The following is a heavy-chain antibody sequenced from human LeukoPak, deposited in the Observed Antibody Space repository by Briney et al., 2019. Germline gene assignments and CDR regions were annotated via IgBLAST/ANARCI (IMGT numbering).Heavy chain of an antibody. CDR2: IYYSGST. CDR1: GGSINSSSYY. J-gene: IGHJ5*02. CDR3: ARRPRGDYKAWFDP. V-gene: IGHV4-39*01. D-gene: IGHD5-24*01. Sequence: PSETLSLTCTVSGGSINSSSYYWGWIRQSPGKGLEWIGSIYYSGSTYYNPSLKSRVTISVDTSKNQFSLKVRSVTATDTAVYYCARRPRGDYKAWFDPWGQGTLVTVSS.